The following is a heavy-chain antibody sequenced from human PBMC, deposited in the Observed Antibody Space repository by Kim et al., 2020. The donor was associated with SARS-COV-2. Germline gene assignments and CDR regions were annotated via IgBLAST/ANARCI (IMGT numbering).Heavy chain of an antibody. V-gene: IGHV3-33*06. J-gene: IGHJ6*02. CDR2: IWYDGSNK. CDR3: AKAYSSSWYEGYYYYYGMDV. Sequence: GGSLRLSCAASGFTFSSYGMHWVRQAPGKGLEWVAVIWYDGSNKYYADSVKGRFTISRDNSKNTLYLQMNSLRAEDTAVYYCAKAYSSSWYEGYYYYYGMDVWGQGTTVTVSS. D-gene: IGHD6-13*01. CDR1: GFTFSSYG.